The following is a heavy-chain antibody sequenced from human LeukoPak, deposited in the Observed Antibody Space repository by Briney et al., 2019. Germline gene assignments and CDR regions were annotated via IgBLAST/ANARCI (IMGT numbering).Heavy chain of an antibody. CDR1: GGTFSSYA. D-gene: IGHD3-22*01. V-gene: IGHV1-69*13. CDR2: IIPIFGTA. CDR3: ASTADRDSSGYYSDY. Sequence: SVKVSCKASGGTFSSYAISWVRQAPGQGLEWMGGIIPIFGTATYAQKFQGRVTITADESTSTAYMELSSLRSEDTAVYYCASTADRDSSGYYSDYWGQGTLVTVSS. J-gene: IGHJ4*02.